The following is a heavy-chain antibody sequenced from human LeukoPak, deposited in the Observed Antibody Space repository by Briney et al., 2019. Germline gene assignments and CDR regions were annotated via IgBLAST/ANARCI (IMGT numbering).Heavy chain of an antibody. V-gene: IGHV4-59*12. D-gene: IGHD3-22*01. J-gene: IGHJ4*02. Sequence: ASETLSLTCTVSGGSISSYYWSWIRQPPGKGLEWIGYIYYSGSTNYNPSLKSRVTISVDRSKNQFSLKLSSVTAADTAVYYCAASRAPTYYYDSSGYYSWGQGTLVTVSS. CDR2: IYYSGST. CDR3: AASRAPTYYYDSSGYYS. CDR1: GGSISSYY.